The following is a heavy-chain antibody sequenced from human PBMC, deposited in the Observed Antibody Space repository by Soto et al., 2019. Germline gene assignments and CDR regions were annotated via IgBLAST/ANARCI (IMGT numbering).Heavy chain of an antibody. J-gene: IGHJ6*03. V-gene: IGHV3-64*01. CDR3: ARRARPDFYYMDV. D-gene: IGHD6-6*01. Sequence: VQLAESGGGLAQPGGTLRLSCAASGFTLSGYAMDWVRQAPGKGLEYVSGISSYGVGTYYANSLQGRFTICRDNSKNTVYLQMGSLRPEDMAVYYCARRARPDFYYMDVWGKGTTVTVSS. CDR2: ISSYGVGT. CDR1: GFTLSGYA.